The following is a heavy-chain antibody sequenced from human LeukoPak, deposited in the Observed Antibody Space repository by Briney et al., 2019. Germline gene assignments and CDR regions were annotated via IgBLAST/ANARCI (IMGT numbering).Heavy chain of an antibody. J-gene: IGHJ4*02. CDR2: FRGSGGAT. D-gene: IGHD4-17*01. V-gene: IGHV3-23*01. CDR3: AKGQRFYGEYYFDY. Sequence: PGRSLRLSCAASGFTFSSYAMNWGRQAPGKGLKWVSGFRGSGGATFYADSVKGRFTISRDNSKNTLYLQMNSLRAEDTAVYYCAKGQRFYGEYYFDYWGQGTLVTVSS. CDR1: GFTFSSYA.